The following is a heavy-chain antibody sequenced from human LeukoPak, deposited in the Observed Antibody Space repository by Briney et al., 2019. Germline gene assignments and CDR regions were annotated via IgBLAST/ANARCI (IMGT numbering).Heavy chain of an antibody. CDR2: INQEGSET. V-gene: IGHV3-7*01. CDR3: ASLGGSSGWYNYYYYMDV. CDR1: GFTFSTYW. D-gene: IGHD6-19*01. J-gene: IGHJ6*03. Sequence: GGSLRLSCAASGFTFSTYWMTWVRQAPGKGLEWVANINQEGSETYYVDSVKGRFTISRDNAKNSLYLQMNSLRAEDTAVYYCASLGGSSGWYNYYYYMDVWGKGTTVTVSS.